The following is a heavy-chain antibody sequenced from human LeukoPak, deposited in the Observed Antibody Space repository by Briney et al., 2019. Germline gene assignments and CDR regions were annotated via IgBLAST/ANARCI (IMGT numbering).Heavy chain of an antibody. V-gene: IGHV4-59*01. CDR3: ARAPEMATIEGYYFDY. CDR1: GGSISSYY. CDR2: IYYSGST. J-gene: IGHJ4*02. D-gene: IGHD5-24*01. Sequence: SETLSLTCTVSGGSISSYYWSWIRQPPGKGLEWIGHIYYSGSTNYNPSLKSRVTISVDTSKNQFSLKLSSVTAADTAVYYCARAPEMATIEGYYFDYWGQGTLVTVSS.